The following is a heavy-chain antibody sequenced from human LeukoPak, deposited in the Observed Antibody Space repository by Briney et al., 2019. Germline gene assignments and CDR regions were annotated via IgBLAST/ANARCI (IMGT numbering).Heavy chain of an antibody. Sequence: PGGSLRLSCAASGFTFNNYWMSWVRQVPGKGLEWVANIKQDGSAKFYVDSVKGRFTISRDNTKSSLYLRLNSLRVEDTAVYYCARGDFSDYGDYVDAFDIWGQGTMVTVSS. J-gene: IGHJ3*02. CDR3: ARGDFSDYGDYVDAFDI. D-gene: IGHD4-17*01. V-gene: IGHV3-7*01. CDR1: GFTFNNYW. CDR2: IKQDGSAK.